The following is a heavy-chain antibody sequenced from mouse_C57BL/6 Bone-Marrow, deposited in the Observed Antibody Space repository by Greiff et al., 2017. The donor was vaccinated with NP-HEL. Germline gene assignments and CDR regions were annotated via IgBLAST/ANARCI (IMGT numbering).Heavy chain of an antibody. CDR1: GYTFTSYW. D-gene: IGHD1-1*01. Sequence: EVHLVESGTVLARPGASVKMSCKTSGYTFTSYWMHWVKQRPGQGLEWIGAIYPGNSDTSYNQKFKGKAKLTAVTSASTAYMELSSLTNEDSAVYYCFSYYPERYYFDYWGQGTTLTVSS. J-gene: IGHJ2*01. V-gene: IGHV1-5*01. CDR3: FSYYPERYYFDY. CDR2: IYPGNSDT.